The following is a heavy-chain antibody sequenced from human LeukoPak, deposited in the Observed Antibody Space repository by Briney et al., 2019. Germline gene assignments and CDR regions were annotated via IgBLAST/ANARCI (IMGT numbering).Heavy chain of an antibody. CDR2: ISYDGSNK. CDR3: AKDGAGGAYFDY. D-gene: IGHD4/OR15-4a*01. V-gene: IGHV3-30*18. J-gene: IGHJ4*02. Sequence: GRKLRLSCAASGFTFSSYAMHWGRKTTGKGLEWVAVISYDGSNKYYADSVKGRFTISRDNSKNTLFLQMNSLRAEDTAVYYCAKDGAGGAYFDYWGQGTLVTVSS. CDR1: GFTFSSYA.